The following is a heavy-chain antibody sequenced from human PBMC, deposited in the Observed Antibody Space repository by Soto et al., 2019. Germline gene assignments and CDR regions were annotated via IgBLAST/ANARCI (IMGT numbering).Heavy chain of an antibody. V-gene: IGHV3-72*01. Sequence: EVRLVESGGGLVQPGGSLRLSCAASGFIFSDHYMDWVRQAPGQGLQWVGRIGNKANRYTTAYAASVEGRFVISRDDSPTSLFLQMNGLEPGDTAVYYCARPPRSPNWPYSFDSWGQGSPVPVS. CDR2: IGNKANRYTT. J-gene: IGHJ4*02. CDR3: ARPPRSPNWPYSFDS. CDR1: GFIFSDHY.